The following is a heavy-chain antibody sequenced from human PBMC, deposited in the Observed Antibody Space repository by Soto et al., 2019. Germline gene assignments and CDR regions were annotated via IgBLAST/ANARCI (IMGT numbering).Heavy chain of an antibody. V-gene: IGHV1-3*05. J-gene: IGHJ4*02. D-gene: IGHD1-26*01. CDR3: ARDQAYSGSYYRY. CDR1: GYTFTNYG. CDR2: INGGNGNT. Sequence: QVQLVQSGAEEKKPGASVKVSCKASGYTFTNYGIHWVRQAPGQRLERMGWINGGNGNTKSSQKLQGRVTITRDTSANTAYMELSSLRSEDTAVYYCARDQAYSGSYYRYWGQGTLVTVSS.